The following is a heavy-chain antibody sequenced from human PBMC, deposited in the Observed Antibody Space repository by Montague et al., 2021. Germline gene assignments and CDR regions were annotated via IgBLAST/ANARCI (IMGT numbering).Heavy chain of an antibody. Sequence: SETLSLTCTVSGGSISSFYWSWIRQPPEKGLELIAYIYYSGSAGGTTNYNLSLKGRVTISVDSSKNQLSLQLTSVTTADTAVYYCARGRGNSYVSFDSWGQGTLISVSP. CDR1: GGSISSFY. CDR3: ARGRGNSYVSFDS. D-gene: IGHD5-18*01. J-gene: IGHJ4*02. V-gene: IGHV4-59*13. CDR2: IYYSGSAGGTT.